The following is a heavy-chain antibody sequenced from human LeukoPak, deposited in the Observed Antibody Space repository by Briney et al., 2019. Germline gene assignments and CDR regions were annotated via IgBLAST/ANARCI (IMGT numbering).Heavy chain of an antibody. J-gene: IGHJ4*02. CDR2: ISWNSGTI. Sequence: GGSLRLSCAVSGFIFNNYAMHRVRQPPGKGLEWVSGISWNSGTIDYADSVRGRFTISRDNAKNSLYLQMNSLRAEDTTVYYCATSPRYKQQLGYFDYWGQGTLVTVSS. CDR1: GFIFNNYA. CDR3: ATSPRYKQQLGYFDY. D-gene: IGHD6-13*01. V-gene: IGHV3-9*01.